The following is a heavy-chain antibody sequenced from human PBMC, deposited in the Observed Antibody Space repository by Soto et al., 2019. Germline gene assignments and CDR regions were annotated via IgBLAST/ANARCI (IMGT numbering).Heavy chain of an antibody. D-gene: IGHD3-22*01. V-gene: IGHV3-15*07. Sequence: PGGSLRLSCAASGFTFSNAWMNWVRQAPGKGLEWVGRIKSKTDGGTTDYAAPVKGRFTISRDDSKNTLYLQMNSLKTEDTAVYYCTTGYYYDSSGYYYAGQIDYWGQGTLVTVSS. CDR1: GFTFSNAW. J-gene: IGHJ4*02. CDR2: IKSKTDGGTT. CDR3: TTGYYYDSSGYYYAGQIDY.